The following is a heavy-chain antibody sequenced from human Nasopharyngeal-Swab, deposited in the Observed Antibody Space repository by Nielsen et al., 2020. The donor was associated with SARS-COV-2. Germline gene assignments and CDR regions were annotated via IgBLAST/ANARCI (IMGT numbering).Heavy chain of an antibody. Sequence: GESLKISCAASGFTFSSYAMHWVRQAPGKGLEWVAVISYDGSNKYYADSVKGRFTISRDNSKNTLYLQMNSLRAEDTAVYYCARDGITTGRDDAFDIWGQGTMVTVSS. CDR3: ARDGITTGRDDAFDI. V-gene: IGHV3-30-3*01. CDR1: GFTFSSYA. CDR2: ISYDGSNK. D-gene: IGHD1-1*01. J-gene: IGHJ3*02.